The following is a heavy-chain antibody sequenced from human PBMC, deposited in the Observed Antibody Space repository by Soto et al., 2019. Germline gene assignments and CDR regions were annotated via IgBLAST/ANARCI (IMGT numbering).Heavy chain of an antibody. CDR3: ARDYYDGSGYPTRIFDY. Sequence: GGSLRLSCVASGLSFSEYTMSWVRQAPGKGLDWVSTISTSSSNIFYAASVKGRFTVSRDNAKNSLYLQMNSLRAEDTAVYYCARDYYDGSGYPTRIFDYWGQGTLVTVSS. D-gene: IGHD3-22*01. CDR2: ISTSSSNI. V-gene: IGHV3-21*01. J-gene: IGHJ4*02. CDR1: GLSFSEYT.